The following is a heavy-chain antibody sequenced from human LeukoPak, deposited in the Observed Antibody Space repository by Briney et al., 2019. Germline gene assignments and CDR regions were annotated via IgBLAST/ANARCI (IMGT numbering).Heavy chain of an antibody. CDR1: RFIFSSYG. CDR3: AIDRRSSSFYYYMDV. V-gene: IGHV3-30*02. D-gene: IGHD6-13*01. J-gene: IGHJ6*03. CDR2: IRYDGSHK. Sequence: GGSLRLSCAASRFIFSSYGMHWVRQAQGKGLEWVAFIRYDGSHKYYADSGKDRLTISRDNAKISLYRQMNSLRAEDTAVYYCAIDRRSSSFYYYMDVWGKGTTVTVSS.